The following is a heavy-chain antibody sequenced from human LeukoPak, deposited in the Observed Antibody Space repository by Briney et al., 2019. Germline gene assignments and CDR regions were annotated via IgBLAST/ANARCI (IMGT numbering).Heavy chain of an antibody. CDR1: GGSISSSSYY. Sequence: SETLSLTCTVSGGSISSSSYYWGWIRQPPGKGLEWIGSSCYSGSTYYNTSLKSRVTISVDTSKNQFSLKLSSVTAADTAVYYCARSGITMNPHYFDYWGQGTLVTVSS. CDR2: SCYSGST. CDR3: ARSGITMNPHYFDY. J-gene: IGHJ4*02. D-gene: IGHD3-22*01. V-gene: IGHV4-39*01.